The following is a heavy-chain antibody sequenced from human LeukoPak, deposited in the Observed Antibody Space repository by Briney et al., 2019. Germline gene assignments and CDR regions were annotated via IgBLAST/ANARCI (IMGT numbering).Heavy chain of an antibody. J-gene: IGHJ6*01. CDR1: GFTFSSYA. CDR3: ARSRTVVVSPLRLLGMDV. Sequence: GGSLRLSCAASGFTFSSYAMSWVRQAPGKGLEWVSAISGSGGSTYYADSVKGRFTISRDNSKNTLYLQMNSLRAEDTAVYYCARSRTVVVSPLRLLGMDVWGQGTTVTVFS. CDR2: ISGSGGST. V-gene: IGHV3-23*01. D-gene: IGHD2-15*01.